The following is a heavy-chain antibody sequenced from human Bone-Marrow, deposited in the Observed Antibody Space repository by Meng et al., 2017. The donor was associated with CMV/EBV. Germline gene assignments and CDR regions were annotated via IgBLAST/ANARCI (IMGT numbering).Heavy chain of an antibody. Sequence: SETLSPTCAVYGGSFSGYYGSWIRQPPEKGLEWIGEINHTGRTKYNPPLKSRVTISVDTSKNQSSLKLSSVTAADTAVYYCATRIAAAGSVSVDVWGQGTTVTVSS. J-gene: IGHJ6*02. CDR1: GGSFSGYY. CDR2: INHTGRT. D-gene: IGHD6-13*01. V-gene: IGHV4-34*01. CDR3: ATRIAAAGSVSVDV.